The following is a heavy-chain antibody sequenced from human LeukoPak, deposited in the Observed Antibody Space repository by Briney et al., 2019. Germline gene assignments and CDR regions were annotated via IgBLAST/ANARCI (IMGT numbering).Heavy chain of an antibody. J-gene: IGHJ4*02. CDR3: ARDAIAVAGTPLDS. CDR1: GFTFSTYW. V-gene: IGHV3-7*05. CDR2: IKQSGNEK. D-gene: IGHD6-19*01. Sequence: GGSLRLSCAASGFTFSTYWMTWVRQAPGKGLEWVANIKQSGNEKYYLDSVKGRFTISRDNTKGSLFLQMDSLRAEDTAVYYCARDAIAVAGTPLDSWGQGTLVTVSS.